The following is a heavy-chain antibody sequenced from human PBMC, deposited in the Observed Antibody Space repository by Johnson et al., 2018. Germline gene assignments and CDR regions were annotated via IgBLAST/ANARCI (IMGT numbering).Heavy chain of an antibody. CDR2: IIPIFGTA. CDR3: AIAIQAALHLGEYYYMDV. V-gene: IGHV1-69*01. Sequence: QVQLVESGAEVKKPGSSVKVSCKASGGTFSNYAISWVRQAPGQGLEWMGGIIPIFGTANYAQKFQGRVTITADESTSTAYMELNSLRAEDTAVYYCAIAIQAALHLGEYYYMDVWGKGTTVTVSS. J-gene: IGHJ6*03. D-gene: IGHD3-16*01. CDR1: GGTFSNYA.